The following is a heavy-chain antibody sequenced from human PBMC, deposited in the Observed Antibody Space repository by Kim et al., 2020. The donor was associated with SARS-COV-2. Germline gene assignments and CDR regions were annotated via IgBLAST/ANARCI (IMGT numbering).Heavy chain of an antibody. V-gene: IGHV4-59*01. D-gene: IGHD1-26*01. CDR3: ARVTSGSYDAFDI. Sequence: SNHSLTSRVTISVDTSKNQFSLKLSSVTAADTAVYYCARVTSGSYDAFDIWGQGTMVTVSS. J-gene: IGHJ3*02.